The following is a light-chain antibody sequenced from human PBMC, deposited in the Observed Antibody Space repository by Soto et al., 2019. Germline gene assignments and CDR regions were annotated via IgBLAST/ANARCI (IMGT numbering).Light chain of an antibody. CDR2: GTS. V-gene: IGKV2-28*01. CDR3: QQYAKAPLT. CDR1: QSLLHSNGYNY. J-gene: IGKJ5*01. Sequence: DIVMTQSPLSLPVSPGEPASISCRSSQSLLHSNGYNYLDWYLQKPGQAPRLVVYGTSSRATGVPDRFSASGSGTDFTLTISRLEPEDFAVYYCQQYAKAPLTFGQGTRLEIK.